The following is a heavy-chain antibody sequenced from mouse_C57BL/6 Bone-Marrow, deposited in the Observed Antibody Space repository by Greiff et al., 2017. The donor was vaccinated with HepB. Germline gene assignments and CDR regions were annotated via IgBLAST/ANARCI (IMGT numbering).Heavy chain of an antibody. Sequence: EVQLVESGGGLVKPGGSLKLSCAASGFTFSSYAMSWVRQTPEKRLEWVATISDGGSYTYYPDNVKGRVTISRDNAENNLYLQMSHLKSEDTAMYYCARDKTSITTRPRYFDVWGTGTAVTVSS. CDR1: GFTFSSYA. CDR2: ISDGGSYT. D-gene: IGHD1-1*01. V-gene: IGHV5-4*01. CDR3: ARDKTSITTRPRYFDV. J-gene: IGHJ1*03.